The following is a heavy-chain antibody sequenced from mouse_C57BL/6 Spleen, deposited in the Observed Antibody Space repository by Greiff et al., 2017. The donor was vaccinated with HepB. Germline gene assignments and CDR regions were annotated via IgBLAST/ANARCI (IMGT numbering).Heavy chain of an antibody. V-gene: IGHV14-4*01. CDR3: TTQSFYYFDY. J-gene: IGHJ2*01. CDR1: GFNIKDDY. CDR2: IDPENGDT. Sequence: VQLQQSGAELVRPGASVKLSCTASGFNIKDDYMHWVKQRPEQGLEWIGWIDPENGDTEYASKFQGKATITADTSSNTAYLQLSSLTSEDTAVYFCTTQSFYYFDYWGQGTTLTVSS.